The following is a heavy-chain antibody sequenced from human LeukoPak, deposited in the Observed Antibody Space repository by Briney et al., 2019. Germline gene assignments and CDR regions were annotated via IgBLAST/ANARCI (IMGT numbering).Heavy chain of an antibody. Sequence: GGSLRLSCAASGFTFSSYGMHWVRQAPGKGLEWVAVISYDGSNKYYADSVKGRFTISRDNSKNTLHLQMNSLRAEDTAVYYCAKEWWELHFDYWGQGTLVTVSS. CDR3: AKEWWELHFDY. D-gene: IGHD1-26*01. J-gene: IGHJ4*02. CDR1: GFTFSSYG. CDR2: ISYDGSNK. V-gene: IGHV3-30*18.